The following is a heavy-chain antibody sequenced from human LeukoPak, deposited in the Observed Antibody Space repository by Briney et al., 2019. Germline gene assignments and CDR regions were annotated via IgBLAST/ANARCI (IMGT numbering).Heavy chain of an antibody. V-gene: IGHV1-18*04. J-gene: IGHJ6*04. CDR3: ALYSSSPYYYAMDV. D-gene: IGHD6-13*01. Sequence: ASVKVSCKASGYTFTSYGITWVRQAPGQELECVGWISAYSGNTNYARNLQGRVTMTTDTSTTTAYMELRSLRSDDTAVYYCALYSSSPYYYAMDVWGKGTTVIVSS. CDR1: GYTFTSYG. CDR2: ISAYSGNT.